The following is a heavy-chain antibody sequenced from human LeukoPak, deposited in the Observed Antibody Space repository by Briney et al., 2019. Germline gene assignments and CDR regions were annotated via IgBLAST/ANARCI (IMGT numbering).Heavy chain of an antibody. CDR3: ARGEWGSVLDAFDI. Sequence: ASVKLSCKASGYTFTSYGISWVRQAPGQGLEWMGWISAYNGNTNYAQKLQGRVTMTTDTSTSTAYMELRSLRSDDTAVYYCARGEWGSVLDAFDIWGQGTMVTVSS. CDR2: ISAYNGNT. CDR1: GYTFTSYG. J-gene: IGHJ3*02. V-gene: IGHV1-18*01. D-gene: IGHD3-16*01.